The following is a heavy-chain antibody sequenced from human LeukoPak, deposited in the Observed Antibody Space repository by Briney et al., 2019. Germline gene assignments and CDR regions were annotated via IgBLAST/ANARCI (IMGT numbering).Heavy chain of an antibody. CDR3: ARAYDWNYVY. J-gene: IGHJ4*02. D-gene: IGHD1-7*01. Sequence: TGGSLRLSCAASGFTVSNNYMSWVRQAPGKGLEWVSVIYSGGDTYYADSVKGRLTISRDNSKNTLYLQMNSLRTEDTAVYYCARAYDWNYVYWGQGTLVTVSS. CDR1: GFTVSNNY. V-gene: IGHV3-66*01. CDR2: IYSGGDT.